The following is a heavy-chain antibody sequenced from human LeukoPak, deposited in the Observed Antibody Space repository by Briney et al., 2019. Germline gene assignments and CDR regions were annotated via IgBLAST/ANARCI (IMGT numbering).Heavy chain of an antibody. V-gene: IGHV1-2*06. D-gene: IGHD4-17*01. Sequence: ASVKVSCKASGYTFTGYYVHWVRQAPGQGLEWMGQINPNSGGTNYAQKFQGRVTMTRDTSISTAYMELSRLRSDDTAVYYCARGTTVTTGELDYWGQGTLVTVSS. CDR1: GYTFTGYY. CDR2: INPNSGGT. CDR3: ARGTTVTTGELDY. J-gene: IGHJ4*02.